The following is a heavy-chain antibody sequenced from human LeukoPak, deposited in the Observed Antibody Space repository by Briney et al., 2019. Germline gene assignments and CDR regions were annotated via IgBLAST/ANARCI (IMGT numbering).Heavy chain of an antibody. D-gene: IGHD4-17*01. V-gene: IGHV3-11*04. J-gene: IGHJ6*03. Sequence: GGSLRLSCVASGFTFSDYYMSWIRQAPGKGLEWISYITNSGSTTFYADSVKGRFSISRDNANNSLFLQMNSLRAEDTAVYYCTRDVRLRHKYYYMDVWGKGTTVTVSS. CDR2: ITNSGSTT. CDR1: GFTFSDYY. CDR3: TRDVRLRHKYYYMDV.